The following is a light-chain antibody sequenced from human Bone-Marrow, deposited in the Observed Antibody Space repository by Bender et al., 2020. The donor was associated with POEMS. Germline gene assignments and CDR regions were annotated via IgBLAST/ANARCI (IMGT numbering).Light chain of an antibody. CDR1: SSDVGSYNY. CDR2: GVS. Sequence: QSALTQPASVSGSPGQSITISCTGTSSDVGSYNYVSWYQQHPGKAPKLMIFGVSNRPSGVSNRFSGSKSGNTASLTISGLQAEDEADYYCSPYRSSRTPVFGGGTKVTVL. J-gene: IGLJ2*01. CDR3: SPYRSSRTPV. V-gene: IGLV2-14*01.